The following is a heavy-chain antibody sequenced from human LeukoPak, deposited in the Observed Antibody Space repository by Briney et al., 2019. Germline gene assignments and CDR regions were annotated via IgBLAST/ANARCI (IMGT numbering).Heavy chain of an antibody. CDR2: IIPIFGTA. CDR1: GGTFSSYA. CDR3: ARERCSSTSCYYGYYYYYGMDV. J-gene: IGHJ6*02. V-gene: IGHV1-69*13. D-gene: IGHD2-2*01. Sequence: SVKVSCKASGGTFSSYAISWVRQAPGQGLEWMGGIIPIFGTANYAQKFQGRVTITADESTSTAYMELSSLRSEDTAVYYCARERCSSTSCYYGYYYYYGMDVWGQGTTVTVSS.